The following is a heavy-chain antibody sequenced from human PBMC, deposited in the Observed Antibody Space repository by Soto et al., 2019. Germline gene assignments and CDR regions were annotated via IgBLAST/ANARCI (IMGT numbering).Heavy chain of an antibody. J-gene: IGHJ4*02. V-gene: IGHV3-30*18. Sequence: VQLVESGGGVVQPGRSLRPSVEASGFTFSDYAMHWVGQPPGKGLEGVAVVSHDGRNTHYQDPVKGRFTISRDSSKNTVSLEMTSLRAEDTGVYYCAKGGRQWLVTSDFNYWGQGALVTVSS. CDR1: GFTFSDYA. CDR3: AKGGRQWLVTSDFNY. D-gene: IGHD6-19*01. CDR2: VSHDGRNT.